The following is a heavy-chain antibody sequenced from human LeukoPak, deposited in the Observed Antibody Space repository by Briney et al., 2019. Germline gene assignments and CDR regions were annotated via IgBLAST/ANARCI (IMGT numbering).Heavy chain of an antibody. CDR3: AREGTSSGWYPFDY. CDR2: IYSGGST. D-gene: IGHD6-19*01. Sequence: GGSLRLSCAASGFTVSSNYMSWVRQAPGKVLEWVSVIYSGGSTYYADSVKGRFTISRDNSKNTLFLQMNSLRAEDTAVYYCAREGTSSGWYPFDYWGQGTLVTVSS. J-gene: IGHJ4*02. V-gene: IGHV3-53*01. CDR1: GFTVSSNY.